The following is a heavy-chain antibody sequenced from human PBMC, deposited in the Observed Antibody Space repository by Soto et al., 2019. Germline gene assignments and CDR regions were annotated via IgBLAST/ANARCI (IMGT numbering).Heavy chain of an antibody. CDR1: GFTFSSYA. CDR3: AREGSGRYSYGLYDY. CDR2: ISYDGSNK. J-gene: IGHJ4*02. D-gene: IGHD5-18*01. Sequence: GGSLRLSCAASGFTFSSYAMHWVRQAPGKGLEWVAVISYDGSNKYYADSVKGRFTISRDNSKNTLYLQMNSLRAEDTAVYYCAREGSGRYSYGLYDYWGQGTLVTVSS. V-gene: IGHV3-30-3*01.